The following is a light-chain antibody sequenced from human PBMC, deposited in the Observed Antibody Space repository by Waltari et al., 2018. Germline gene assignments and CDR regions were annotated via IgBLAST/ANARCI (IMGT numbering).Light chain of an antibody. CDR3: QQYNTWPLS. J-gene: IGKJ3*01. Sequence: EIVMTQSPATLSVSPGERATLSCRASQSVSSNLAWYQQKPGQAPSLVIYGASTRATGVPGRFSGGGSGTEFTLTISSLQSEDFAVYYCQQYNTWPLSVGPGTTVDIK. CDR1: QSVSSN. V-gene: IGKV3-15*01. CDR2: GAS.